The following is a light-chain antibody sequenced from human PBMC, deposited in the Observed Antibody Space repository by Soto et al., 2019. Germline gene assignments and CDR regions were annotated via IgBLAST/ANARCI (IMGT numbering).Light chain of an antibody. J-gene: IGKJ1*01. CDR1: QSVSSNF. CDR3: QQYGTSPPT. Sequence: EIVLTQSPGTLSLSPGERATLSCKASQSVSSNFLAWYQRKPGQAPRLLIYGAYYRATDIPYRFSGSWSGTDLTLTITRLEPEDFAVYYCQQYGTSPPTFGQGTKVEI. CDR2: GAY. V-gene: IGKV3-20*01.